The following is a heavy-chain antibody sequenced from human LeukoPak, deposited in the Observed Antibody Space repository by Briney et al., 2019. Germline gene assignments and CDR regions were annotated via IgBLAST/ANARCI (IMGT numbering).Heavy chain of an antibody. V-gene: IGHV3-33*06. J-gene: IGHJ4*02. D-gene: IGHD6-19*01. CDR1: GFTFSKYG. CDR3: AKDRAVAGTDARYYFDY. CDR2: IRYDGKNK. Sequence: PERSLRLFCAASGFTFSKYGMHWVRQAPGKGLEWVAVIRYDGKNKYYADSVKGRFTISRDNSKNTLYLETNSLRADDTAVYYCAKDRAVAGTDARYYFDYWGQGTLVTVSA.